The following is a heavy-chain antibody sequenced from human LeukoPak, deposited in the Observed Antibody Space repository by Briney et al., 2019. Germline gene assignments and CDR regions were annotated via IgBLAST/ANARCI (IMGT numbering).Heavy chain of an antibody. Sequence: SETLSLTCTVSGGSISSYYWSWIRQPAGKGLEWIGRIYTSGSTNYNPSLKSRVTMSVDTSKNQFSLKLSSVTAADTAVYYCARERDEPSSTSFLDYWGQGTLVTVSS. CDR1: GGSISSYY. D-gene: IGHD2-2*01. V-gene: IGHV4-4*07. J-gene: IGHJ4*02. CDR3: ARERDEPSSTSFLDY. CDR2: IYTSGST.